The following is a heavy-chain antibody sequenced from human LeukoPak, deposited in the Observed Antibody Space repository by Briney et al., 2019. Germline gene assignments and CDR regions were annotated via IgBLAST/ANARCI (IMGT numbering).Heavy chain of an antibody. J-gene: IGHJ4*02. CDR3: ASGGVLRGVIL. D-gene: IGHD3-10*01. Sequence: GESLKISCKGSGYRFTSYWIAWVRQLPGKGLEWMGIIYPGDSDTRYSPSFQGQVTISADKFISTAYLQWSSLKASDTAMYYCASGGVLRGVILWGQGTLVTVSS. CDR1: GYRFTSYW. V-gene: IGHV5-51*01. CDR2: IYPGDSDT.